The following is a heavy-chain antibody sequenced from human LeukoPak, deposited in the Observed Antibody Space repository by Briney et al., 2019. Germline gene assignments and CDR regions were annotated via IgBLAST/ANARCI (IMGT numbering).Heavy chain of an antibody. CDR2: INHSGST. CDR3: ARAESSSWSNRRYRDWFDP. J-gene: IGHJ5*02. CDR1: GGSFSGYY. Sequence: KPSETLSLTCAAYGGSFSGYYWSWIRQPPGKGLEWIGEINHSGSTNYNPSLKSRVTISVDTSKNQCSLKLSSVTAADTAGYYCARAESSSWSNRRYRDWFDPGGQGTLVTVSS. D-gene: IGHD6-13*01. V-gene: IGHV4-34*01.